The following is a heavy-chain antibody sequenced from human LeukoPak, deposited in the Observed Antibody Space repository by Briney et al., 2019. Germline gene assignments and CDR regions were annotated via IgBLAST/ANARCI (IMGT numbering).Heavy chain of an antibody. CDR2: IYTSGST. D-gene: IGHD3-9*01. V-gene: IGHV4-4*07. CDR1: GGSISSYY. CDR3: ALVSTYHDILTGYYDAFDI. Sequence: SETLSLTCTVSGGSISSYYWSWIRQPAGKGLEWIGRIYTSGSTNYNPSLKSRVTMSVDTSKNQFSLKLSSVTAADTAVYYCALVSTYHDILTGYYDAFDIWGQGTMVTVSS. J-gene: IGHJ3*02.